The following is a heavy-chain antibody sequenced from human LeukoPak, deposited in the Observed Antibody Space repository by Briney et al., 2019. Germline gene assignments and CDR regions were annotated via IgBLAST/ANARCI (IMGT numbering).Heavy chain of an antibody. CDR2: ISSSGSTI. Sequence: GGSLRLSCAASGFTFSSYEMNWVRQAPGKGLEWVSYISSSGSTIYYADSVKGRVTISRDNAKNSLYLQMNSLRAEDTAVYYCGGGGGGDSGAWAAADPYNYGMDVWGQGTTVTVSS. D-gene: IGHD6-13*01. CDR3: GGGGGGDSGAWAAADPYNYGMDV. V-gene: IGHV3-48*03. CDR1: GFTFSSYE. J-gene: IGHJ6*02.